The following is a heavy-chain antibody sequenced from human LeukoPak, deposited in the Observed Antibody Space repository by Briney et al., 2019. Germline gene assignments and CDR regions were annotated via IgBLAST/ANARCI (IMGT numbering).Heavy chain of an antibody. D-gene: IGHD3-22*01. V-gene: IGHV3-48*03. CDR1: GFTFSSYE. J-gene: IGHJ4*02. Sequence: GGSLRLSCAASGFTFSSYEMNWVRQAPGKGLEWVSYISSSGSTIYYADSVKGRFTISRDNAKNSLYLQMNSLRAEDTAVYYCARVDYYYSSGFDWGQGTLVTVSS. CDR3: ARVDYYYSSGFD. CDR2: ISSSGSTI.